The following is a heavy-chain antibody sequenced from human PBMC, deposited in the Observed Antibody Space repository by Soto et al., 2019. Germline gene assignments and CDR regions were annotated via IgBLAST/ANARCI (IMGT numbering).Heavy chain of an antibody. J-gene: IGHJ1*01. Sequence: QVQLVQSGAEVKKPGASVKVSCKASGYTFTSHAMHWVRQAPGQGLEWMGWIDAGNGNTKYSQKFQGRVIITRDTSASTAYMELSSLRSEDTALYSCATGIEKSEGRYFHHWGQGTLVTVSS. CDR3: ATGIEKSEGRYFHH. CDR1: GYTFTSHA. CDR2: IDAGNGNT. V-gene: IGHV1-3*01.